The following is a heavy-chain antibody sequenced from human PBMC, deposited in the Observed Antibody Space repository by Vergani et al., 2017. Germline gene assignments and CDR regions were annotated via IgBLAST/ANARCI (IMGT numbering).Heavy chain of an antibody. J-gene: IGHJ4*02. CDR3: ARGLSDGXLDY. CDR1: GGSISSGSYY. Sequence: QVQLQESGPGLVKPSQTLSLTCTVSGGSISSGSYYWSWIRQPAGKGLEWIGRIYTSGSTNYNPSLKSRVTISVDTSKNQFSLKLSSVTAADTAVYYCARGLSDGXLDYWGQGTLVTVSS. CDR2: IYTSGST. D-gene: IGHD4-17*01. V-gene: IGHV4-61*02.